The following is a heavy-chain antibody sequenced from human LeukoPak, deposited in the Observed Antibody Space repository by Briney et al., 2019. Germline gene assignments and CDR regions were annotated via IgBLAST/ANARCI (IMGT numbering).Heavy chain of an antibody. Sequence: ASVKVSCKASGYTFTGYYMHWVRQAPGQGLEWMGWINPNSGGTNYAQKFQGRVTMTRDTSISTAYMELNRLRSDDTAVYYCAREYTIFGVVSAFDIWGQGTMVTVSS. D-gene: IGHD3-3*01. CDR1: GYTFTGYY. V-gene: IGHV1-2*02. CDR3: AREYTIFGVVSAFDI. J-gene: IGHJ3*02. CDR2: INPNSGGT.